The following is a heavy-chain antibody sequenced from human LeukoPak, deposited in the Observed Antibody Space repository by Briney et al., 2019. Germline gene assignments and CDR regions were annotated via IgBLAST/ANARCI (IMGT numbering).Heavy chain of an antibody. CDR3: ARENIVVVQWFDGMDV. J-gene: IGHJ6*04. CDR2: INDSGST. D-gene: IGHD2-2*01. CDR1: GGSISSGDYY. Sequence: SQTLSLTCTVSGGSISSGDYYWSWLRQPPGKGLEWSGYINDSGSTYYNPSLKSRVTITVDTSKNQFSLKLSSETAADTAVYYCARENIVVVQWFDGMDVWGKGTPVTVSS. V-gene: IGHV4-30-4*01.